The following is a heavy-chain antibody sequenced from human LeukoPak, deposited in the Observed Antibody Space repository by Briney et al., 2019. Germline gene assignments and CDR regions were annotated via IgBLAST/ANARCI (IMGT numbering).Heavy chain of an antibody. V-gene: IGHV3-72*01. CDR1: GFTFSDHY. CDR2: TRNKANSYTT. Sequence: PGGSLRLSCAASGFTFSDHYMGWFRQAPGKGLEWGGRTRNKANSYTTRYAASVKGRFTLSRDASKNSLYLQMISLKTEDTAAYYCAREGSYAILTGYYFGGAGTLVTVSS. D-gene: IGHD3-9*01. CDR3: AREGSYAILTGYYF. J-gene: IGHJ4*02.